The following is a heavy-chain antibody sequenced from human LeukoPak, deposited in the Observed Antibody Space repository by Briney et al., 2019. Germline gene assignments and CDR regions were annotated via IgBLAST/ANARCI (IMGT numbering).Heavy chain of an antibody. V-gene: IGHV1-46*01. CDR2: INPSGGST. CDR3: ARATLSDYYFNY. Sequence: ASVKVSCKASGYTFTSYYMHWVRQAPGQGLEWMGIINPSGGSTSYAQKFQGRVTMTRDTSTNTVYMELSSLRSEDTAVYFCARATLSDYYFNYWGQGTLVTVSP. J-gene: IGHJ4*02. CDR1: GYTFTSYY.